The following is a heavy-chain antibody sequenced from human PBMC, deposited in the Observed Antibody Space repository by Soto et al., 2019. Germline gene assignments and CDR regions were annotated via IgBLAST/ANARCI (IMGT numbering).Heavy chain of an antibody. J-gene: IGHJ4*02. CDR2: ISGSGGST. Sequence: GGSLRLSCAASGFTFSSYAMSWVRQAPGKGLEWVSAISGSGGSTYYADSVKGRFTISRDNSKNTLYLQMNSLRAEDTAVYYCAKDRPHHRDCSSTSCYSSEFDYWGQGTLVTVSS. CDR3: AKDRPHHRDCSSTSCYSSEFDY. D-gene: IGHD2-2*02. CDR1: GFTFSSYA. V-gene: IGHV3-23*01.